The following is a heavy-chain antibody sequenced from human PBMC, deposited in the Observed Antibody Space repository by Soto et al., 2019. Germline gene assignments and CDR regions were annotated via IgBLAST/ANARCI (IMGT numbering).Heavy chain of an antibody. CDR3: AREGDSSGWYNWFDP. V-gene: IGHV3-48*01. Sequence: EVQLVESGGGLVQPGGSLRLSCAASGFTFSSYSRNWVRQAPGKGLEWVSYISSSSSTIYYADSVKGRFTISRENAKNSLYLKMNSLRAEDTAVYYCAREGDSSGWYNWFDPWGQGTLVTVSS. CDR1: GFTFSSYS. D-gene: IGHD3-22*01. CDR2: ISSSSSTI. J-gene: IGHJ5*02.